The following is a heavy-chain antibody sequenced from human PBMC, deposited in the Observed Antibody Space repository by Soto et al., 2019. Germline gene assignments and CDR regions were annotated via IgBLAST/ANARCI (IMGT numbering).Heavy chain of an antibody. Sequence: SETLSLTCTVSGGSISSYYWSWIRQPPGKGLEWIGYIYYSGSTNYNPSLKSRVTISVDTSKNQFSLKLSSVTAADTAVYYCARDLGIAVAGTNLPSYYFDYWGQGTLVTVSS. V-gene: IGHV4-59*01. CDR1: GGSISSYY. CDR3: ARDLGIAVAGTNLPSYYFDY. J-gene: IGHJ4*02. D-gene: IGHD6-19*01. CDR2: IYYSGST.